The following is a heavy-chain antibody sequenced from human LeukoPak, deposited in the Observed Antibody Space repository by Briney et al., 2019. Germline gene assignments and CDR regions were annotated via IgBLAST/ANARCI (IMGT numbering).Heavy chain of an antibody. CDR3: ARGLHSSSWYANWFDP. J-gene: IGHJ5*02. Sequence: GGSLRLSCAASGFTFSSYAMHWVRQAPGKGLEYVSATSSNGGSTYYANSVKGRFTISRDNSKNTLYLQMGSLRAEDMAVYYCARGLHSSSWYANWFDPWGQGTLVTVSS. CDR1: GFTFSSYA. V-gene: IGHV3-64*01. D-gene: IGHD6-13*01. CDR2: TSSNGGST.